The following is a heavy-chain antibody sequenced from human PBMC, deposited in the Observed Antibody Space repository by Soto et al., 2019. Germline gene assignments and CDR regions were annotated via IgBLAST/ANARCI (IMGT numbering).Heavy chain of an antibody. CDR2: VSAYNGNT. V-gene: IGHV1-18*01. CDR1: GYTFSDYG. D-gene: IGHD3-9*01. Sequence: QVLLVQSGAEVKKPGASVKVSCKTSGYTFSDYGISWVRQAPGQGLQWMGWVSAYNGNTNYAQNLQGRVTMSTDTSTSTAYMEVRSLRSDDTAVYYCARDDHGSYHALTGTYVRSDYYYYYGMDVWGQGTTVTVSS. J-gene: IGHJ6*02. CDR3: ARDDHGSYHALTGTYVRSDYYYYYGMDV.